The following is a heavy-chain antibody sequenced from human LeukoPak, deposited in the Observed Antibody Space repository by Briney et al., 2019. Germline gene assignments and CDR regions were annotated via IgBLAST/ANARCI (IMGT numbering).Heavy chain of an antibody. Sequence: GGSLRLSCAVSGFTVSSNYMSWVRQAPGKGLEWVSVIYSGGSTYYADSVKGRFTISRDNSKNTLYLQMNSLRAEDTAVYYCARVSSGIHDAFDIWGQGTMVTVSS. V-gene: IGHV3-53*01. J-gene: IGHJ3*02. D-gene: IGHD3-22*01. CDR2: IYSGGST. CDR1: GFTVSSNY. CDR3: ARVSSGIHDAFDI.